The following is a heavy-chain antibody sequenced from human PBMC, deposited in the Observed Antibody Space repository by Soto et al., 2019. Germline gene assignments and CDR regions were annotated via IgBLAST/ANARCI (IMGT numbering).Heavy chain of an antibody. D-gene: IGHD6-13*01. Sequence: VQLVESGGGLVQPGGSLRLSCAASGFIFSSFAMSWVRQAPGKGLEWVSVISGSGSTTDFADSVRGRFTISRDNSKKVVYLQMNSLRAEDTAVYYCAKDAKYSSSWYYFDYWGQGTLVTVSS. CDR3: AKDAKYSSSWYYFDY. CDR1: GFIFSSFA. V-gene: IGHV3-23*04. CDR2: ISGSGSTT. J-gene: IGHJ4*02.